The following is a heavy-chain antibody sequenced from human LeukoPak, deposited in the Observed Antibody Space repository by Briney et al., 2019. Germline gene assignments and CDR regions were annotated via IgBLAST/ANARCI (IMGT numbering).Heavy chain of an antibody. CDR2: ISAYNGNT. CDR3: AREARYYYYMDV. Sequence: GASVKVSCKASGGTLSSYAISWVRQAPGQGLEWMGWISAYNGNTNYAQKLQGRVTMTTDTSTSTAYMELRSLRSDDTAVYYSAREARYYYYMDVWGKGTTVTVSS. CDR1: GGTLSSYA. J-gene: IGHJ6*03. V-gene: IGHV1-18*01.